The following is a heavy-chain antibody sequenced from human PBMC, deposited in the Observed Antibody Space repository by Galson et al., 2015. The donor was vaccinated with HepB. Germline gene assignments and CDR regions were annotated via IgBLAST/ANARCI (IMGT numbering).Heavy chain of an antibody. V-gene: IGHV3-23*01. CDR1: GFTFSSYA. D-gene: IGHD1-26*01. Sequence: SLRLSCAASGFTFSSYAMSWVRQAPGKGLEWVSAISGSGGSTYYADSVKGRFTISRDNSKNTLYPQMNSLRAEDTAVYYCAKGHSGSYFRGYYFDYWGQGTLVTVSS. J-gene: IGHJ4*02. CDR2: ISGSGGST. CDR3: AKGHSGSYFRGYYFDY.